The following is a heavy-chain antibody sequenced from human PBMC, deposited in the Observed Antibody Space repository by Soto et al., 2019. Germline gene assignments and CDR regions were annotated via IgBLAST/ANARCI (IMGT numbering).Heavy chain of an antibody. CDR2: IWYDGSNK. V-gene: IGHV3-33*01. Sequence: QVQLVESGGGVVQPGRSLRLSCAASGFTFSSYGMHWVRQAPGKGLEWVAVIWYDGSNKYYADSVKGRFTISRDNSKNTLYLQMNSLRAEDTAVYYCARDLKEQQLVRRRYYYGMDVWGQGTTVTVSS. CDR3: ARDLKEQQLVRRRYYYGMDV. CDR1: GFTFSSYG. D-gene: IGHD6-13*01. J-gene: IGHJ6*02.